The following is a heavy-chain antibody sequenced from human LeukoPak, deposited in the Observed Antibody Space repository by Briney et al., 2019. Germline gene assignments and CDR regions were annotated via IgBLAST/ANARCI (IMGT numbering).Heavy chain of an antibody. CDR1: GLRSSRFW. D-gene: IGHD3-10*01. J-gene: IGHJ5*02. CDR3: IAGASSLDP. CDR2: IEEDGSEK. V-gene: IGHV3-7*01. Sequence: GSLRLSCAASGLRSSRFWMSWVRQAPGKGLEWVANIEEDGSEKNYVDSVRGRFTISRDNAKKSLYLQMNSLRAGGTALVYCIAGASSLDPWGQGTLVPVSS.